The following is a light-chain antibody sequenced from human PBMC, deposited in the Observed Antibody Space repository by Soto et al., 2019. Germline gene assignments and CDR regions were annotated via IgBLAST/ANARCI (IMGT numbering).Light chain of an antibody. CDR3: CSYADTVYV. CDR1: SSDVGRYNF. CDR2: DVS. V-gene: IGLV2-11*01. J-gene: IGLJ1*01. Sequence: QSALTQPRSVSGSPGQSVTISCTGTSSDVGRYNFVSWYQQHPGKAPRLIIYDVSKRSSGVPDRFSGSKSGNTASLTISGLQAEDEADYYCCSYADTVYVFGTGTKVTVL.